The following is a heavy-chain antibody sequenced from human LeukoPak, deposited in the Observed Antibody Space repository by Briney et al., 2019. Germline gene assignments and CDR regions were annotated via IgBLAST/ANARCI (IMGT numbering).Heavy chain of an antibody. CDR1: GYTLTELS. Sequence: GASVKVSCKVSGYTLTELSMHWVRQAPGKGLEWMGGFDPEDGETIYAQKFQGRVTMTEDTSTDTAYMELSSLRSEDTAVYYCARVRRFLEWPQQRGYGMDVWGQGTTVTVSS. V-gene: IGHV1-24*01. J-gene: IGHJ6*02. CDR3: ARVRRFLEWPQQRGYGMDV. D-gene: IGHD3-3*01. CDR2: FDPEDGET.